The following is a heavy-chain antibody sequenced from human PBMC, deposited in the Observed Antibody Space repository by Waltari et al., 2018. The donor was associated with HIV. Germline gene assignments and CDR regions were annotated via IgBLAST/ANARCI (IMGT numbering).Heavy chain of an antibody. D-gene: IGHD3-22*01. V-gene: IGHV4-39*07. J-gene: IGHJ1*01. CDR2: IYYSGST. CDR3: ARNPYYYDSSGPTGYFQH. Sequence: QLQLQESGPGLVKPSETLSLTCTVSGGSISSSSYYWGWIRPPPGKGLEWIGSIYYSGSTYYNPSRKSRVTISVDTSKNRFSLKLSSVTAADTAMYYCARNPYYYDSSGPTGYFQHWGQGTLVTVSS. CDR1: GGSISSSSYY.